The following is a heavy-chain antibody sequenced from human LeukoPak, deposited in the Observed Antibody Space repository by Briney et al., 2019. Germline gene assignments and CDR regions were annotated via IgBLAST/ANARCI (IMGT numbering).Heavy chain of an antibody. Sequence: ASVKVSCKVSGYTLTELSMHWVRQAPGKGLEWMGGFDPEDGETIYAQKFQGRVTMTEDTSTDTAYMELSSLRSEDTAVYYCARDHHHQWLPTHDAFDIWGQGTMVTVSS. V-gene: IGHV1-24*01. CDR3: ARDHHHQWLPTHDAFDI. CDR1: GYTLTELS. D-gene: IGHD6-19*01. CDR2: FDPEDGET. J-gene: IGHJ3*02.